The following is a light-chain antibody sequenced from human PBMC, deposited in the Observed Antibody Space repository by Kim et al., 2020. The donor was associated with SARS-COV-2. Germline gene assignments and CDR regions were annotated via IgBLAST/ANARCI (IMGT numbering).Light chain of an antibody. CDR3: LRHNTYPIT. CDR2: GAS. V-gene: IGKV1-17*01. CDR1: QDIRND. Sequence: ASVGDRVTITCRASQDIRNDLGWYQQNPGRAPKRLICGASTLQSGVPSRFSGSGSGTEFTLTISSLQPEDFATYFCLRHNTYPITFGQRTRLEIK. J-gene: IGKJ5*01.